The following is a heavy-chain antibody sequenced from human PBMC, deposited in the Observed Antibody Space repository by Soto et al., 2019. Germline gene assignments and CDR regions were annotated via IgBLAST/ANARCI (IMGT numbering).Heavy chain of an antibody. V-gene: IGHV3-23*01. J-gene: IGHJ6*02. CDR2: ISGSGGST. CDR3: AKEIGGYSYGPVYYYYGMDV. Sequence: GGSLRLSCAASGFTFSSYAMSWVRRAPGKGLEWVSAISGSGGSTYYADSVKGRFTISRDNSKNTLYLQMNSLRAEDTAVYYCAKEIGGYSYGPVYYYYGMDVWGQGTTVTVSS. CDR1: GFTFSSYA. D-gene: IGHD5-18*01.